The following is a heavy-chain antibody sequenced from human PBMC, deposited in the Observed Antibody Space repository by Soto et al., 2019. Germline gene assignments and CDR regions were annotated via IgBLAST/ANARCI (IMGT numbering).Heavy chain of an antibody. Sequence: VASVKVSCKASGYTFTSYAMHWVRQAPGQRLEWMGWINAGNGNTKYSQKFQGRVTITRDTSASTAYMELSSLRSEDTAVYYCARDRYCTNGVCSWFDPWGQGTLVTVSS. CDR3: ARDRYCTNGVCSWFDP. D-gene: IGHD2-8*01. CDR1: GYTFTSYA. CDR2: INAGNGNT. J-gene: IGHJ5*02. V-gene: IGHV1-3*01.